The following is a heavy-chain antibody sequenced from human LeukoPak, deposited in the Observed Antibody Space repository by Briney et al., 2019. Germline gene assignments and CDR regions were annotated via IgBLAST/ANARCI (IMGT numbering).Heavy chain of an antibody. J-gene: IGHJ3*02. CDR2: IYTSGST. V-gene: IGHV4-4*07. CDR3: GWGPYGYAFEI. D-gene: IGHD3-16*01. Sequence: SETLSLTCTVSGGSISSYYWSWIRQPAGKGLEWIGRIYTSGSTNYNPSLKSRVTMSVDTSKNQFSLKLSSVTAADTAVYYWGWGPYGYAFEILGQGTKVNVSS. CDR1: GGSISSYY.